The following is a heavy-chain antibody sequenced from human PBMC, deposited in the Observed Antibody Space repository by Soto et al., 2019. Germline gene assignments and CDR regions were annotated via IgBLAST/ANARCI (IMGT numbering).Heavy chain of an antibody. CDR1: GSTFRDYG. Sequence: SLILSCAAYGSTFRDYGMHWVRQAPGKGLEGVVIISNDEHNKYYADSVTGRFTLSRDNSKYTLYLQMNSLRAEDTAVYYCAPRSIAGTTYFGYWGQGTLVTVSS. CDR2: ISNDEHNK. V-gene: IGHV3-30*03. CDR3: APRSIAGTTYFGY. D-gene: IGHD1-7*01. J-gene: IGHJ4*02.